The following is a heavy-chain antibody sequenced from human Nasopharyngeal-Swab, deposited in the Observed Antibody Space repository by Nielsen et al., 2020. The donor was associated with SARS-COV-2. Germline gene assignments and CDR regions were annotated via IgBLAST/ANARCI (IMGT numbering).Heavy chain of an antibody. CDR2: ISGSGGST. D-gene: IGHD6-13*01. CDR3: AKSGYSSSWYEATLTYFDY. J-gene: IGHJ4*02. CDR1: GFTFRSYA. Sequence: GESLKISCAASGFTFRSYAMSWVRQAPGKGLEWVSAISGSGGSTYYADSVKGRFTISRDNSKNTLYLQMNSLRAEDTAVYYCAKSGYSSSWYEATLTYFDYWGQGTLVTVSS. V-gene: IGHV3-23*01.